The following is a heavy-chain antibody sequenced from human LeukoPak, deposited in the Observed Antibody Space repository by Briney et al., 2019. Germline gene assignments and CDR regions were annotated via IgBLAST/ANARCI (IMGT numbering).Heavy chain of an antibody. J-gene: IGHJ4*02. V-gene: IGHV1-2*02. Sequence: ASVKVFCKASGYTFTGYYMHWVRQAPGQGLEWMGWINPNSGGTNYAQKFQGRVTMTRDTSISTAYMELSRLRSDDTAVYYCARDSDTAMAVGFDYWGQGTLVTVSS. CDR2: INPNSGGT. D-gene: IGHD5-18*01. CDR1: GYTFTGYY. CDR3: ARDSDTAMAVGFDY.